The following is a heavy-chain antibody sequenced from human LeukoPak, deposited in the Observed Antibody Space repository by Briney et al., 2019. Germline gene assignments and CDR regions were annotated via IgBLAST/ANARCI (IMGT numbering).Heavy chain of an antibody. D-gene: IGHD6-13*01. Sequence: TGGSLSLSCAASGFTFDEYAMHWVRQAPGKGLEWVSGISWNSGSIGYADSVKGRFTISRDNAKNSLYLQMNSLRAEDMALYYCAKASRGSSSDYFDYWGQGTLVTVAS. CDR2: ISWNSGSI. J-gene: IGHJ4*02. CDR3: AKASRGSSSDYFDY. CDR1: GFTFDEYA. V-gene: IGHV3-9*03.